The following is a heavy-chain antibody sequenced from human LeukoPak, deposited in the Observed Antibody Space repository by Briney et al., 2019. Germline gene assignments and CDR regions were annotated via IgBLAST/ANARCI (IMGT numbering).Heavy chain of an antibody. J-gene: IGHJ5*02. CDR1: GFTFSSYA. Sequence: PGGSLRLSCAASGFTFSSYAMSWVRQAPGKGLEWVSAISGSGGSTYYADSVKGRFTISRDNSKNTLYLQMNSLRAEDTAVYYCAKDALIYPGIAAAVPGWFDPWGQGTLVTVSS. D-gene: IGHD6-13*01. V-gene: IGHV3-23*01. CDR2: ISGSGGST. CDR3: AKDALIYPGIAAAVPGWFDP.